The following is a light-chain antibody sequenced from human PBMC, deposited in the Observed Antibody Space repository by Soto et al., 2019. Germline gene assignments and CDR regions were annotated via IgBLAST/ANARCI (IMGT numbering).Light chain of an antibody. Sequence: DIQMTQSPSTLSASVGDRVTITCRASQSISTWLAWFQQKPGKPPNLLIYKASSLESGVPSRFSGSGSGTEFTLTISTLQPGDFATYYCQQYNSSPLTFGGGTKVEIK. V-gene: IGKV1-5*03. J-gene: IGKJ4*01. CDR2: KAS. CDR1: QSISTW. CDR3: QQYNSSPLT.